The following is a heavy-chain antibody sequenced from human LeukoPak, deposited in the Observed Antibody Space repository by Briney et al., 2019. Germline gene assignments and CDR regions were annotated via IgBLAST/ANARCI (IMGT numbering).Heavy chain of an antibody. CDR3: AKDIAAAAPYYFDY. V-gene: IGHV3-9*01. D-gene: IGHD6-13*01. J-gene: IGHJ4*02. CDR2: ISWNSGSI. Sequence: GRSLRLSCAASGFTFDDYAMHWVRHAPGKGLEWVSGISWNSGSIGYADSVKGRFTISRDNAKNSLYLQMNSLRAEDTALYYCAKDIAAAAPYYFDYWGQGTLVTVSS. CDR1: GFTFDDYA.